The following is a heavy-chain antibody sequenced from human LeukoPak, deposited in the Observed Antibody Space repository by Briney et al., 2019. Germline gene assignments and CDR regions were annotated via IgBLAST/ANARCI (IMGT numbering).Heavy chain of an antibody. V-gene: IGHV4-39*01. J-gene: IGHJ4*02. CDR3: ASPSGSYYEHSPLDY. Sequence: PSETLSLTCTVSGGSISSSSYYWGWIRQPPAKGLEWIGSIYYSGSTYYNPSLKSRVTISVDTSKNQFSLKLSSVIAADTAVYYCASPSGSYYEHSPLDYWGQGTLVTVSS. CDR1: GGSISSSSYY. CDR2: IYYSGST. D-gene: IGHD1-26*01.